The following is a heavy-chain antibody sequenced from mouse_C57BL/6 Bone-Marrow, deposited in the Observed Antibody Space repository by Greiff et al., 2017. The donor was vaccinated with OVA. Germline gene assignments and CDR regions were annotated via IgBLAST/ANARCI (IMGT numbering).Heavy chain of an antibody. D-gene: IGHD4-1*01. CDR1: GFSLTSYG. J-gene: IGHJ2*01. CDR2: IWSGGST. V-gene: IGHV2-2*01. CDR3: ARSPLTGTYFDY. Sequence: QVQLQQSGPGLVQPSQSLSITCTVSGFSLTSYGVHWVRQSPGKGLAWLGVIWSGGSTDYNAAFISRLSISKDNSKSQVVFKMNSLQADDTAIYYCARSPLTGTYFDYWGQGTTLTVSS.